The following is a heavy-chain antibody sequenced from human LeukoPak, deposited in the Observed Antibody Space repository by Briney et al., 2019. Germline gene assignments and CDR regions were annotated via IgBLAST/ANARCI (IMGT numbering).Heavy chain of an antibody. V-gene: IGHV1-2*02. CDR1: GYTLTGYY. CDR2: INPNSGGT. D-gene: IGHD1-26*01. CDR3: AFSVGATMGFDY. J-gene: IGHJ4*02. Sequence: ASVRVSCKASGYTLTGYYMHWVRQVPGQGLEWMGWINPNSGGTNYAQKFQGRVTMTRDTSISTAYMELSRLRSDDTAVYYCAFSVGATMGFDYWGQGTLVTVSS.